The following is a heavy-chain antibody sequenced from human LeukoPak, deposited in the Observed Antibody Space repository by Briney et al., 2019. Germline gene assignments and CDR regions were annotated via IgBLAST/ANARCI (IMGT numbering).Heavy chain of an antibody. J-gene: IGHJ4*02. D-gene: IGHD2-2*02. CDR3: EGRYCSSTSCSTN. Sequence: GGSLRLSCAASGFTFSTYWMHWVRQAPGKGLVWVSRISSDGSSTNYADSVKGRFTISRDNAKNTLYLQMNSLRAKDTAMYYCEGRYCSSTSCSTNWGQGTLVTVSS. V-gene: IGHV3-74*01. CDR2: ISSDGSST. CDR1: GFTFSTYW.